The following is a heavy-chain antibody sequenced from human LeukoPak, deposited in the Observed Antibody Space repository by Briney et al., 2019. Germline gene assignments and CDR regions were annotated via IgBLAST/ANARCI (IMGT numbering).Heavy chain of an antibody. D-gene: IGHD3-10*01. CDR3: AREGVDVFDI. V-gene: IGHV3-21*01. Sequence: GGSLRLSCAASGFTFSSYNMNWVRQAPGKGLEWVSSDSSGSTYIYYADSVKGRFTISRDNARNSLYLLMTTQSAEDTAAYYCAREGVDVFDIWGQGTMVTVSS. CDR1: GFTFSSYN. J-gene: IGHJ3*02. CDR2: DSSGSTYI.